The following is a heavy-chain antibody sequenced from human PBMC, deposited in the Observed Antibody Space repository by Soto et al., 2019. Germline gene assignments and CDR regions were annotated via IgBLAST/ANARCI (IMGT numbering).Heavy chain of an antibody. CDR2: ISWNSGSI. CDR1: GFTFDDYA. CDR3: AKDMSGYSSGCLFDY. V-gene: IGHV3-9*01. Sequence: GGSLRLSCAASGFTFDDYAMHWVRQAPGKGLEWVSGISWNSGSIGYADSVKGRFTISRDNAKNSLYLQMNSLRAEDTASYYCAKDMSGYSSGCLFDYWGQGTLVTVSS. J-gene: IGHJ4*02. D-gene: IGHD6-19*01.